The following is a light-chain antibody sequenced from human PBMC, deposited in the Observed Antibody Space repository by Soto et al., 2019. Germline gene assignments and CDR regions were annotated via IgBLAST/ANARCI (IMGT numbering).Light chain of an antibody. V-gene: IGLV2-14*01. Sequence: QSALTQPASVSGSPGQSITISCTGTSSDVGGYNYVSWYQQHPGKVPKLMIFEVSNRPSGVSSRFSGSKSGNTASLTISGLQAEDEADYYCISCTTSNTRVFGGGTQLTVL. CDR2: EVS. CDR3: ISCTTSNTRV. CDR1: SSDVGGYNY. J-gene: IGLJ3*02.